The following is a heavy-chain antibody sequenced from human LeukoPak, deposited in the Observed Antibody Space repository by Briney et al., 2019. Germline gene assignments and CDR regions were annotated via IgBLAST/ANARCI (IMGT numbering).Heavy chain of an antibody. D-gene: IGHD1-7*01. CDR1: EFTFSSYS. V-gene: IGHV3-21*01. J-gene: IGHJ6*03. Sequence: GGTLRLSCAASEFTFSSYSMNWVRQAPGEGLEWVSSISSSSNYIDYADSVKGRFTISRDNAKNSLYLQMNSLRAEDTAVYYCARPISELRHNYYYYMDVWGKGTTVTVSS. CDR3: ARPISELRHNYYYYMDV. CDR2: ISSSSNYI.